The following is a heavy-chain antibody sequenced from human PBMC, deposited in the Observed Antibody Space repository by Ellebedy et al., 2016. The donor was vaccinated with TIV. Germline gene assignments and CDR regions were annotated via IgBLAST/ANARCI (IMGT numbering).Heavy chain of an antibody. D-gene: IGHD3-10*01. J-gene: IGHJ6*04. CDR2: IDPSDSYT. CDR1: GYSFTNYW. CDR3: ARYYGSGSDALLYYYYGMDV. V-gene: IGHV5-10-1*01. Sequence: PGGSLRLSCKGSGYSFTNYWISWVRQMPGKGLEWMGRIDPSDSYTSYSPSFQGHVTIAADKSISTAYLQWSSLKASDTAMYYCARYYGSGSDALLYYYYGMDVWGKGTTVTVSS.